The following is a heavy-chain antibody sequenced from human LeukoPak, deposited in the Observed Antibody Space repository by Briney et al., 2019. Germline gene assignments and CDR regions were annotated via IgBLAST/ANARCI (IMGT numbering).Heavy chain of an antibody. D-gene: IGHD3-16*02. V-gene: IGHV3-23*01. CDR3: ANSLLRDHDDYVWGTYRSDAFDI. J-gene: IGHJ3*02. CDR1: VFTFSSFS. CDR2: LSSNGNSA. Sequence: GGSLRLSRAPSVFTFSSFSMSGVRQAPGKGREGGAILSSNGNSAYYTDSGEGGFTISRDKSKDTLYMQMDSLRVEDTALYYCANSLLRDHDDYVWGTYRSDAFDIWGQGTMVIVSS.